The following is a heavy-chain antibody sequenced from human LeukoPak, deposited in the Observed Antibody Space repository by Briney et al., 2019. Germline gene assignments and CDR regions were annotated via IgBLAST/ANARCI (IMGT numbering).Heavy chain of an antibody. J-gene: IGHJ4*02. Sequence: PGGSLRLSCAASGFTFSGYEMNWVRQAPGKWLEWVSYISSSGSTIYCADSVKGRFTISRDNAKNSLYLQMNSLRAEDTAVYYCARGNIADPQGLLWSQGTLDTVSS. D-gene: IGHD6-13*01. V-gene: IGHV3-48*03. CDR1: GFTFSGYE. CDR3: ARGNIADPQGLL. CDR2: ISSSGSTI.